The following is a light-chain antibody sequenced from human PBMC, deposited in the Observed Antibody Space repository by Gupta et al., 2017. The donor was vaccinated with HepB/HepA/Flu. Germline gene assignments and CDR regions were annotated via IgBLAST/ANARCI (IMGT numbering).Light chain of an antibody. CDR1: SGSIAGYY. V-gene: IGLV6-57*03. CDR3: QSYDGSDHVV. Sequence: NYFMTHSHLVPGSTGDPVSFSCIRSSGSIAGYYVQWYQQRPGSAPTIVIYEDYQRPSGVPDRFSGSIDSSSNSASLTISGLKTEDEADYYCQSYDGSDHVVFGGGTRLTVL. J-gene: IGLJ2*01. CDR2: EDY.